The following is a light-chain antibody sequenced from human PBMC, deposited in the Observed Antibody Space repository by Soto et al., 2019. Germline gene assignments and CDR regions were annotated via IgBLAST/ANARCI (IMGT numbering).Light chain of an antibody. CDR1: SSNIGAGYD. V-gene: IGLV1-40*01. Sequence: QAVLTQPPSVSGAPGQRVTISCTGSSSNIGAGYDVHWYQQLPGTAPKLLIYGNSNRPSGVPDRFSGSKSGTSASLAITGLQAEDEADYYCQSYDSSLSGLFGGGTKFTVL. CDR2: GNS. J-gene: IGLJ2*01. CDR3: QSYDSSLSGL.